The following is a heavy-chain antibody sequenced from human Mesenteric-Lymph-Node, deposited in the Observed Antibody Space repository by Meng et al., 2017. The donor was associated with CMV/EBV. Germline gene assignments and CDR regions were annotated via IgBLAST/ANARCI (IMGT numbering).Heavy chain of an antibody. J-gene: IGHJ6*02. CDR3: ARSPLVVPAALPYGMDV. V-gene: IGHV1-69*05. Sequence: SVKVSCKASGYTFTGFYIHWVRQAPGQGLEWMGGIIPIFGTANYAQKFQGRVTITTDESTSTAYMELSSLRSEDTAVYYCARSPLVVPAALPYGMDVWGQGTTVTVSS. CDR1: GYTFTGFY. CDR2: IIPIFGTA. D-gene: IGHD2-2*01.